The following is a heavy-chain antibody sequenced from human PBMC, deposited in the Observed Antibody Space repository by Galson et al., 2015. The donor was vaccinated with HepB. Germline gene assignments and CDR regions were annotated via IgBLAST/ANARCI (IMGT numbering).Heavy chain of an antibody. CDR2: IKSSSSTI. J-gene: IGHJ2*01. D-gene: IGHD1-7*01. CDR1: GFTFSDCS. V-gene: IGHV3-48*02. CDR3: ARVTASTGWYFDL. Sequence: SLRLSCAASGFTFSDCSMNWVRQAPGKGLEWVSYIKSSSSTIYYADSVKGRFTISRDNAKKSLYLQMNSLRDEDTAVYYCARVTASTGWYFDLWGRGTLVTVSS.